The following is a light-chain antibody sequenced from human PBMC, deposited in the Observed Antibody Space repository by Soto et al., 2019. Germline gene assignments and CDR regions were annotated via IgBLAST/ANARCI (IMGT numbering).Light chain of an antibody. CDR3: FSHRSGDSHV. Sequence: QSALSPPTSVCGSPGQSINISCTGTISDIGAYNYVSWYQQYPGKAPNLMIYGVTNRPSGVSNRFSGYKTGNTASLTISGLQAEDEADYYCFSHRSGDSHVFGTGTKVTAL. J-gene: IGLJ1*01. CDR1: ISDIGAYNY. V-gene: IGLV2-14*01. CDR2: GVT.